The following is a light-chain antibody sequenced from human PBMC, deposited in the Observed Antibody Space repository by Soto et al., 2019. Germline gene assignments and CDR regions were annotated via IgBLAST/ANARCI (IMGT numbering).Light chain of an antibody. V-gene: IGKV1D-16*01. CDR2: AAS. CDR3: QHYNTYPLT. Sequence: DIQMTQSPSSLSASLGDRVTIXXRASQDISSWLAWYQQKPEKAPKSXIYAASSLQSGVPSRFSGSGSGTDFTLTISSLQPEDFATYYCQHYNTYPLTFGGGTKVDIK. J-gene: IGKJ4*01. CDR1: QDISSW.